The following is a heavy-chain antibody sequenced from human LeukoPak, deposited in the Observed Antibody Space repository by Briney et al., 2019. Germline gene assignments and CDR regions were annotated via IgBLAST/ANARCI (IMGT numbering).Heavy chain of an antibody. D-gene: IGHD3-22*01. J-gene: IGHJ6*03. Sequence: SETLSLTCTVSGGSIISNYWSWIRQSAGTGLEWIGRIYGSGITDYNPSLKSRVTMSLDTSRKQFSLRLTSVTAADTAVYYCARLKFYDSTGYSPGYYMDVWGKGTTVSVYS. V-gene: IGHV4-4*07. CDR3: ARLKFYDSTGYSPGYYMDV. CDR1: GGSIISNY. CDR2: IYGSGIT.